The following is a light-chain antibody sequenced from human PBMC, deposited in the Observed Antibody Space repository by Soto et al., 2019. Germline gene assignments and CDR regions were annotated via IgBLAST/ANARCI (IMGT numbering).Light chain of an antibody. V-gene: IGLV2-14*03. CDR1: SSDVGVYDY. CDR3: SSYTTSTTRV. J-gene: IGLJ3*02. Sequence: QSALTQPASVSGSPEQSITISCTGTSSDVGVYDYVSWYQQHPGKAPKLLIYDVSNRPAGISNRFSGSKSGNTPSLTISGLQAADEADYYCSSYTTSTTRVFGGGTKVTVL. CDR2: DVS.